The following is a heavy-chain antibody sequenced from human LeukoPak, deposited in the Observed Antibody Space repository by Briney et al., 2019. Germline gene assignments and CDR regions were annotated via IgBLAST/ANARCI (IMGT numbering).Heavy chain of an antibody. J-gene: IGHJ4*02. D-gene: IGHD1-14*01. CDR3: HPLAYNNN. CDR1: GFSFTNHW. V-gene: IGHV3-74*01. Sequence: GGSLRLSRAASGFSFTNHWMHWVRHVPGKGLVWVSLIKTDGTSTSYADSVKGRFTMSRDNARQMVYLQMNGLRAEDSAVYYCHPLAYNNNWGQGTLVTVSS. CDR2: IKTDGTST.